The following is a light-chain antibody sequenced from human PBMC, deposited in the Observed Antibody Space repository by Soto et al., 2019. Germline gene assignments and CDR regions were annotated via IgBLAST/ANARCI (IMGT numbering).Light chain of an antibody. CDR2: DAS. Sequence: EIVLTQSPATLSLSPGERATLSCKASQSVDIYIGWYQQKPGQAPRLLIYDASKRASGIPARFSGSGSGTDFTLTISRLEPEDFAVYYCLQRSNYYAFGQGTKLEIK. CDR1: QSVDIY. CDR3: LQRSNYYA. J-gene: IGKJ2*01. V-gene: IGKV3-11*01.